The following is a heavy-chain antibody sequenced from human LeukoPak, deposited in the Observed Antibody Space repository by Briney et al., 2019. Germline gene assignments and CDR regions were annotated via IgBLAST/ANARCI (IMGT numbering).Heavy chain of an antibody. Sequence: ASVKVSCEASGYTFTSYYMHWVRQAPGQGLEWMGIINPSGGSTSYAQKFQGRVTMTRDTSTSTVYMELSSLRSEDTAVYYCARDGRIPTARGQRAFDIWGQGTMVTVSS. CDR3: ARDGRIPTARGQRAFDI. D-gene: IGHD3-10*01. CDR1: GYTFTSYY. CDR2: INPSGGST. J-gene: IGHJ3*02. V-gene: IGHV1-46*01.